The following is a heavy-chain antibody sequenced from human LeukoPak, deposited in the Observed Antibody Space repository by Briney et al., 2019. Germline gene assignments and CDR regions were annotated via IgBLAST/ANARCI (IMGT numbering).Heavy chain of an antibody. V-gene: IGHV3-23*01. CDR3: AKEGYYDRRGYEDY. J-gene: IGHJ4*02. CDR2: VSDSGRGT. CDR1: GFTFSSYG. D-gene: IGHD3-22*01. Sequence: GGSLRLSCAASGFTFSSYGMSWVRQAPGKGLEWVSAVSDSGRGTYYADSVKGRFTISRDSSKDTLYLQMNGLRAEDTAVYYCAKEGYYDRRGYEDYWGQGTLVTVSS.